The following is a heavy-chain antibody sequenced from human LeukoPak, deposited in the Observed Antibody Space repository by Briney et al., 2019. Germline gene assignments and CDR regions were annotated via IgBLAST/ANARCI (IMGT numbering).Heavy chain of an antibody. CDR3: AKAAPFFLDY. CDR2: INNVGAST. V-gene: IGHV3-23*01. D-gene: IGHD2/OR15-2a*01. CDR1: GFTFSGSS. Sequence: GGSLRLSCAASGFTFSGSSMTWVRQAPGKRPECVSSINNVGASTLYADSVKGRFTISRDNSKNTLYLEMNNLRAEDSAIYYCAKAAPFFLDYWGQGALVTVSS. J-gene: IGHJ4*02.